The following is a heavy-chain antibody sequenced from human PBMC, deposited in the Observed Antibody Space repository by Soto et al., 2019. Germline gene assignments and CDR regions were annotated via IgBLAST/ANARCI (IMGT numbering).Heavy chain of an antibody. CDR1: GFSFGDYA. J-gene: IGHJ6*03. D-gene: IGHD2-8*02. CDR2: IFWNSGTI. Sequence: DVQLVESGGGLVQPGRSLRLSCEVSGFSFGDYAMHWVRQAPGKGLEWVSGIFWNSGTIAYADSVKGRFTISRDNAKKSPCRYMNSLRPEDTALYYCAKGQCTGVKCYSDYMDVWGKGTTVTVSS. V-gene: IGHV3-9*01. CDR3: AKGQCTGVKCYSDYMDV.